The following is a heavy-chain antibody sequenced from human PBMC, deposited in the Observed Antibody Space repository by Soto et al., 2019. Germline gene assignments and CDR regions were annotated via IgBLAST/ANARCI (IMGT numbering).Heavy chain of an antibody. CDR1: GGSFSGYY. J-gene: IGHJ4*02. V-gene: IGHV4-59*08. CDR2: IYYSGST. Sequence: SETLSLTCAVYGGSFSGYYWSWIRQPPWKGLEWIGYIYYSGSTNYNPSLKSRVTISVDTSKNQFSLKLSSVTVADTAVYYCARHVVPAANYFAYWGQGTLVTVSS. D-gene: IGHD2-2*01. CDR3: ARHVVPAANYFAY.